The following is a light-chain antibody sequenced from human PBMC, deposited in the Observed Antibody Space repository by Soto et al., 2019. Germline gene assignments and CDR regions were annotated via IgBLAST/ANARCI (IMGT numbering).Light chain of an antibody. CDR1: RRLLHSNGYNY. CDR3: MQALQTPIT. Sequence: TVMTQSPTSLPVTPGEPASISCRSSRRLLHSNGYNYLDWYLQKPGQSPQLLIYLGSNRSSGVPDRFSGSGSGTDFTLKISRVEAEDVGVYYCMQALQTPITFCQGSRLEIK. J-gene: IGKJ5*01. V-gene: IGKV2-28*01. CDR2: LGS.